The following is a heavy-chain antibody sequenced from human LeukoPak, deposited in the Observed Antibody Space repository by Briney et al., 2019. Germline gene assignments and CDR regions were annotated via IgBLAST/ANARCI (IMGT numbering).Heavy chain of an antibody. V-gene: IGHV3-74*01. J-gene: IGHJ2*01. D-gene: IGHD6-19*01. Sequence: GGSLRLSCAASGFTFSSYWMHWFXQAPGXXLVWXSRINSDGSSTYYADSVKGRFTISRDNAKKTLYLQMNSLRAEDTAVYYCARAIAVTPWYFDLWGRGTLVTVSS. CDR3: ARAIAVTPWYFDL. CDR1: GFTFSSYW. CDR2: INSDGSST.